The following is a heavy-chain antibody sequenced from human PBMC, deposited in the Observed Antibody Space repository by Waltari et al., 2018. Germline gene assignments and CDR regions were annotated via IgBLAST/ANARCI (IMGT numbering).Heavy chain of an antibody. J-gene: IGHJ4*02. CDR2: IYPSESTT. CDR1: GFPFSMYT. D-gene: IGHD5-18*01. Sequence: EVQLLESGGGLVQPGGSLRLSCVASGFPFSMYTMSWVRQAPGKGPDWVSGIYPSESTTFYAYSVTGRFTISRDNSKNTVYLQLNNLRAEDTAISYCASHVDRAPWGQGTLVTVSS. V-gene: IGHV3-23*05. CDR3: ASHVDRAP.